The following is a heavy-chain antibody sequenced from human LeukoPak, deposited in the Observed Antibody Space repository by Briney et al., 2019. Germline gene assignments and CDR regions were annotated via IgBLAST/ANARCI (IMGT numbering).Heavy chain of an antibody. CDR2: INPNSGGT. CDR3: AREHSSSSGKVFDY. Sequence: ASVKVSCKASGYTFPGYYMHWARQAPGQGLEWMGWINPNSGGTNYAQKFQGRVTMTRDTSISTAYMELSRLRSDDTAVYYCAREHSSSSGKVFDYWGQGTLVTVSS. V-gene: IGHV1-2*02. D-gene: IGHD6-6*01. CDR1: GYTFPGYY. J-gene: IGHJ4*01.